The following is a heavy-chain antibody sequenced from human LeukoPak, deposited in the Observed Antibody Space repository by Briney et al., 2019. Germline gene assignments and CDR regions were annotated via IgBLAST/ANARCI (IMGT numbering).Heavy chain of an antibody. J-gene: IGHJ4*02. Sequence: ASVKVSCKASGYTFTSYAMHWVRQAPGQGLEWMGWINAGNGNTKYSQEFQGRVTITRDTSASTAYMELSSLRSEDMAVYYCARAGFEQQLVPWYYFDYWGQGTLVTVSS. D-gene: IGHD6-13*01. V-gene: IGHV1-3*03. CDR3: ARAGFEQQLVPWYYFDY. CDR1: GYTFTSYA. CDR2: INAGNGNT.